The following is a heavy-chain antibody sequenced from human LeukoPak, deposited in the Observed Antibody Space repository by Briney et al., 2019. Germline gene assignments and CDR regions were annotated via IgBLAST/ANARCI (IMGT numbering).Heavy chain of an antibody. Sequence: GGSLRLSCAASGFTFSTFAMIWVRQPPGKGLEWVSSIFPSGGEIHYADSVKGRFTISRDSAKNSLYLQMNSLRAEDTALYYCATVSGSYGYWGQGTLVTVSS. V-gene: IGHV3-21*01. CDR2: IFPSGGEI. CDR1: GFTFSTFA. D-gene: IGHD1-26*01. J-gene: IGHJ4*02. CDR3: ATVSGSYGY.